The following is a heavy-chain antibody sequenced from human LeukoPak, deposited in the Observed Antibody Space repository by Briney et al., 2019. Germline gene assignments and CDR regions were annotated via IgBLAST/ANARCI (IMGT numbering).Heavy chain of an antibody. CDR2: ISSSSSYI. CDR3: ASSVVVIAATTLDI. V-gene: IGHV3-21*01. Sequence: PGGSLRLSCAASGFTFSSYSMNWVRQAPGKGLEWVSSISSSSSYIYYADSVKGRFTISRDNAKNSLYLQMNSLRAEDTAMYYCASSVVVIAATTLDIWGQGTMVTVSS. J-gene: IGHJ3*02. D-gene: IGHD2-15*01. CDR1: GFTFSSYS.